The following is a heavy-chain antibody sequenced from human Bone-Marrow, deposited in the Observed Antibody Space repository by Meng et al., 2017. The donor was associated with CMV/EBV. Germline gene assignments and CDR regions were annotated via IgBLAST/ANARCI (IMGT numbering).Heavy chain of an antibody. Sequence: SETLSLTCAVYGESFSDYCWTWIRQPPGKGLEWIGEINHSGSTNYNPSLKSRVTISVDTSKNQFSLKLSSVTAADTAVYYCARDNGGYYDFWSGYYYFDYWGQGTLATVSS. J-gene: IGHJ4*02. V-gene: IGHV4-34*01. CDR1: GESFSDYC. CDR2: INHSGST. D-gene: IGHD3-3*01. CDR3: ARDNGGYYDFWSGYYYFDY.